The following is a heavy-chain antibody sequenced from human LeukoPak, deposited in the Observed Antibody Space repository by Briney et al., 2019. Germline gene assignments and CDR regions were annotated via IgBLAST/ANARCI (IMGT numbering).Heavy chain of an antibody. CDR3: ARLGVPAARNYYYYYMDV. D-gene: IGHD2-2*01. CDR1: GYRFTSYW. J-gene: IGHJ6*03. V-gene: IGHV5-51*01. Sequence: GASLKISCKGSGYRFTSYWIGWVRQLPGKGLEWMGIIYPGDSDTRYSPSFQGQVTISDDKSISTAYLQWSSLKASDTAMYYCARLGVPAARNYYYYYMDVWGKGTTVTVS. CDR2: IYPGDSDT.